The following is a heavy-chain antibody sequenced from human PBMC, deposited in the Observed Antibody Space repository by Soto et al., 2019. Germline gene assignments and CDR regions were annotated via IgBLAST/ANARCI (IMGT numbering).Heavy chain of an antibody. CDR2: ISSRSDI. V-gene: IGHV3-21*01. D-gene: IGHD2-2*02. CDR1: GFTFSTYS. J-gene: IGHJ6*02. Sequence: GGPLRLSCVGSGFTFSTYSINWVRQAPGKGLEWVSSISSRSDIYYADSVKGRFTISRDNAKNSVSLQMNSLRAEDTAVYYCAREYTAWPLAYGLDVWGQGTTVTVSS. CDR3: AREYTAWPLAYGLDV.